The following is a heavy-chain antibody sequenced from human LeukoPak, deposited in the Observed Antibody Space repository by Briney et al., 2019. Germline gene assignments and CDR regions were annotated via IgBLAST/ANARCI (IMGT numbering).Heavy chain of an antibody. D-gene: IGHD6-13*01. CDR3: ARALRSQGAAAGTGYLDS. CDR2: INYSETT. Sequence: SETLSLTCTVSNGSINTYFWTWIRQPPGRGLEWIGIINYSETTRYNPPLKSRVTLSVDTSKSLFSLKLDSVTAADTAVYFCARALRSQGAAAGTGYLDSWGQGALVTVSS. CDR1: NGSINTYF. V-gene: IGHV4-59*08. J-gene: IGHJ4*02.